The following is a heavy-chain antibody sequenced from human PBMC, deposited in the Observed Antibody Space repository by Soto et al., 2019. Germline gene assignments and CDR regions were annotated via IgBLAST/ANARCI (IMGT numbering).Heavy chain of an antibody. CDR3: ANIVGATSKYYFDY. Sequence: SETLSLTCTVSGGSVSSGSYYWSWIRQPPGKGLEWIGYINHSGSTNYNPSLKSRVTISVDTSKNQFSLKLSSVTAADTAVYYCANIVGATSKYYFDYWGQGTLVTVSS. D-gene: IGHD1-26*01. J-gene: IGHJ4*02. CDR2: INHSGST. CDR1: GGSVSSGSYY. V-gene: IGHV4-61*01.